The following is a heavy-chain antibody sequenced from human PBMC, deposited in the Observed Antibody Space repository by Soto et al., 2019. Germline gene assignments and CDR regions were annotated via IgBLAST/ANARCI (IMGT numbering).Heavy chain of an antibody. CDR3: AADVEGYIHGLATY. J-gene: IGHJ4*02. V-gene: IGHV1-58*01. D-gene: IGHD5-12*01. CDR1: GFTFSSSA. CDR2: IDVGSGDA. Sequence: SVKVSCKTSGFTFSSSAVHWVRQARGHRHQWIGWIDVGSGDANYAQMLQERIGISRDMSTSTAYMELSSLRPEDTAVYYCAADVEGYIHGLATYWGPGTLV.